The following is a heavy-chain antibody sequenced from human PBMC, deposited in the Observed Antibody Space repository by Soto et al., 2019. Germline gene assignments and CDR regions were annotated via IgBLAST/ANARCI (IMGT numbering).Heavy chain of an antibody. CDR3: AKAFTVAANDY. V-gene: IGHV3-30*18. J-gene: IGHJ4*02. CDR2: ISYDGSNK. Sequence: GGSLRLSCAASGFTFSSYGMHWVRQAPGKGLEWVAVISYDGSNKYYADSVKGRFTISRDNSKNTLYLQMNSLRAEDTAVYYCAKAFTVAANDYWGRGTLVTVSS. CDR1: GFTFSSYG. D-gene: IGHD2-15*01.